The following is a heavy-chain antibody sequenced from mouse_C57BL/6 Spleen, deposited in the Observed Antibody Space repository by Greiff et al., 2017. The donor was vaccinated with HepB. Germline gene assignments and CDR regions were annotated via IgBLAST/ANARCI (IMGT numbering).Heavy chain of an antibody. CDR2: IYPGDGDT. J-gene: IGHJ4*01. CDR1: GYAFSSSW. D-gene: IGHD1-1*01. Sequence: VQLQQSGPELVKPGASVKISCKASGYAFSSSWMNWVKQRPGKGLEWIGRIYPGDGDTNYNGKFKGKATLTAGKSSSTAYMQLSSLTSEDSAVYFCARSGLLRYYAMDYWGQGTSVTVSS. CDR3: ARSGLLRYYAMDY. V-gene: IGHV1-82*01.